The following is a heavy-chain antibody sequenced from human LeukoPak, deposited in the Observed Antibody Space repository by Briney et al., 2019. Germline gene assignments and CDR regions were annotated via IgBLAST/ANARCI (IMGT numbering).Heavy chain of an antibody. CDR1: GFTFSSYS. Sequence: PGGSLRLSCAASGFTFSSYSMNWVRQAPGKGLEWVSSISSSSSYIYYADSVKGRFTISRNNAKNSLYLQMNSLRAEDTAVYYCARDHGYSSGWGRRQRIEYYFDYWGQGTLVTVSS. CDR3: ARDHGYSSGWGRRQRIEYYFDY. D-gene: IGHD6-19*01. CDR2: ISSSSSYI. J-gene: IGHJ4*02. V-gene: IGHV3-21*01.